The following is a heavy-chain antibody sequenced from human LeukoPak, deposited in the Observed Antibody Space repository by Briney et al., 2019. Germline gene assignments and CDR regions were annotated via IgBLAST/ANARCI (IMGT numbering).Heavy chain of an antibody. CDR3: AREPRSSGWFDY. V-gene: IGHV4-59*01. CDR1: GGSINSYY. Sequence: SETLSLTCTVSGGSINSYYWSWIRQPPGKGLEWIGYTYYSGDTNYNPSLKSRVTMSVDTSKNQFSLKLTSVTAADTAVYFCAREPRSSGWFDYWGQGTLVTVSS. D-gene: IGHD3-10*01. J-gene: IGHJ4*02. CDR2: TYYSGDT.